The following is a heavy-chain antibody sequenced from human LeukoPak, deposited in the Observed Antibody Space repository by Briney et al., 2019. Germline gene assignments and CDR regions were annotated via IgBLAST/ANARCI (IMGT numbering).Heavy chain of an antibody. Sequence: QAGGSLRLSCAASGFTFSSYAMHWVRQAPGKGLEWVAVISYDGSNKYYADSVKGRFTISRDNSKTSLYLQMNSLRAEDTAVYYCARDKANYDFWSGYLSELYGMDVWGQGTTVTVSS. J-gene: IGHJ6*02. V-gene: IGHV3-30-3*01. CDR3: ARDKANYDFWSGYLSELYGMDV. CDR2: ISYDGSNK. CDR1: GFTFSSYA. D-gene: IGHD3-3*01.